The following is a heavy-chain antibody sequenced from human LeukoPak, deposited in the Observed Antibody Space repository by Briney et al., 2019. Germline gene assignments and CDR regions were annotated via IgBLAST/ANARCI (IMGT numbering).Heavy chain of an antibody. CDR2: IIPIFGTA. CDR1: GGTFSSYA. V-gene: IGHV1-69*13. J-gene: IGHJ5*02. Sequence: SVKVSCKASGGTFSSYAISWVRQAPGQELEWMGGIIPIFGTANYAQKFQGRVTITADESTSTAYMELSSLRSEDTAVYYCARVAGYQLLINWFDPWGQGTPVTVSS. D-gene: IGHD2-2*01. CDR3: ARVAGYQLLINWFDP.